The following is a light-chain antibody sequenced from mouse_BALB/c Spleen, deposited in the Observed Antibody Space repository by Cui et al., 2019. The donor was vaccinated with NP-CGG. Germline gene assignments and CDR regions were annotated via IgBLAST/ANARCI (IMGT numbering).Light chain of an antibody. J-gene: IGLJ1*01. CDR3: ALWYSNHWV. CDR2: GTN. CDR1: TGAVTTSNY. Sequence: QPVVTQESAFTTSPGETVTLTCRSITGAVTTSNYANWVQEKPDHLFTGLIGGTNNRAPGVPARFSGSLIGDKAALTITGAQTEDEAIYFCALWYSNHWVFGGGTKLTVL. V-gene: IGLV1*01.